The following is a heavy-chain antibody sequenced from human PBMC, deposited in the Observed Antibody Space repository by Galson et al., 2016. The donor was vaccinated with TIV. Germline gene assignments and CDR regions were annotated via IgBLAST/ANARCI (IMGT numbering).Heavy chain of an antibody. Sequence: TLSLTCTVSGGSISSNGIFWSWIRQHPGKGLEWIGYIYHSGSTHYNPSLKSRVAMSIDTSKNHFSMTLTSVTAADTAVDYCARDQDSGAYFDYWGRGTLVTVSS. D-gene: IGHD2-15*01. V-gene: IGHV4-31*03. CDR3: ARDQDSGAYFDY. J-gene: IGHJ4*02. CDR2: IYHSGST. CDR1: GGSISSNGIF.